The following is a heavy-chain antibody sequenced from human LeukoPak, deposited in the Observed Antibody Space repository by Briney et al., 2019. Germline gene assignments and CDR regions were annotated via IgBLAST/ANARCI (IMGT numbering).Heavy chain of an antibody. CDR2: ISTDGTNT. CDR3: VRGAYLGDPYFDY. D-gene: IGHD4-17*01. CDR1: GFTFSSYW. J-gene: IGHJ4*02. V-gene: IGHV3-74*01. Sequence: GGSLRLSCAASGFTFSSYWMHWVRQAPGKGLVWVSRISTDGTNTNYADSVKGRFTISRDNAKNTLYLQMNSLRGEDTAVYYCVRGAYLGDPYFDYWGQGTLVTVSS.